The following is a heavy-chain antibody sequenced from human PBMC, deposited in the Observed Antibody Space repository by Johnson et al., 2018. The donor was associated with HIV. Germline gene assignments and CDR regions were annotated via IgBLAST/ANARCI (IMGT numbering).Heavy chain of an antibody. V-gene: IGHV3-30*04. Sequence: QVQLVESGGGEVQPGRSLRLSCVASGFTFSTYAMHWVRQAPGKGLEWVAVISYDGSNKYYADSVKGRFTISRDTSKNTLYLQMNSLRAEDTAVYYCAKDQIPAAASRAFDIWGQGTMVTVSS. D-gene: IGHD6-13*01. CDR1: GFTFSTYA. CDR2: ISYDGSNK. CDR3: AKDQIPAAASRAFDI. J-gene: IGHJ3*02.